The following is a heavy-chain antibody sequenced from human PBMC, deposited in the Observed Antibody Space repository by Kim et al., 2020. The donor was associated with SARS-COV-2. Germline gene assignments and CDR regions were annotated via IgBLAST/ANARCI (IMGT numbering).Heavy chain of an antibody. Sequence: ASVKVSCKASGYTFTSYGISWVRQAPGQGLEWMGWISAYNGNTNYAQKLQGRVTMTTDTSTSTAYMELRSLRSDDTAVYYCARDSYFAYYYGSGIQNDAFDIWGQGTMVTVSS. V-gene: IGHV1-18*04. CDR1: GYTFTSYG. J-gene: IGHJ3*02. CDR2: ISAYNGNT. CDR3: ARDSYFAYYYGSGIQNDAFDI. D-gene: IGHD3-10*01.